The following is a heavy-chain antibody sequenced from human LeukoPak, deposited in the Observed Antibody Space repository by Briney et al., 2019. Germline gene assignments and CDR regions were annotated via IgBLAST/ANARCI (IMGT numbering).Heavy chain of an antibody. CDR2: IIPTLDIT. Sequence: SVKVSCKASGGAFSSYALSWVRQAPGQGLEWMGRIIPTLDITYYAQNFQGRLTITAAKSTSTAYMELSSLRSEDTAIYYCAYMVSGNYSPHDYWGQGTLATVSS. D-gene: IGHD1-26*01. V-gene: IGHV1-69*04. CDR1: GGAFSSYA. J-gene: IGHJ4*02. CDR3: AYMVSGNYSPHDY.